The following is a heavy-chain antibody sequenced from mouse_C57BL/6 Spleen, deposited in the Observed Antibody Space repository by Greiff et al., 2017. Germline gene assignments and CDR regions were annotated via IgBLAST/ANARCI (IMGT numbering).Heavy chain of an antibody. CDR3: ARNYYGSPFAY. CDR2: IYWDDDK. CDR1: GFSLSTSGMG. J-gene: IGHJ3*01. V-gene: IGHV8-12*01. Sequence: QVTLKESGPGILQSSQTLSLTCSFSGFSLSTSGMGVSWIRQPSGKGLEWLAHIYWDDDKRYNPSLKRRLTISKDTSRNQVFLKITSVDTADTATYYCARNYYGSPFAYWGQGTLVTVSA. D-gene: IGHD1-1*01.